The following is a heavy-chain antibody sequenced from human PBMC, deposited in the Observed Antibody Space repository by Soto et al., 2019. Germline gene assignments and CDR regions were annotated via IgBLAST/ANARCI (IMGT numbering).Heavy chain of an antibody. CDR2: ISWNSGSI. CDR3: AKGAPSSGYYYYYYGMDV. CDR1: GFTFDDYA. Sequence: GGSLRLSCAASGFTFDDYAMHWVRQAPGKGLEWVSGISWNSGSIGYADSVKGRFTISRDNAKNSLYLQMNSLRAEDTALYYCAKGAPSSGYYYYYYGMDVWGQGTTVTVSS. V-gene: IGHV3-9*01. J-gene: IGHJ6*02. D-gene: IGHD3-22*01.